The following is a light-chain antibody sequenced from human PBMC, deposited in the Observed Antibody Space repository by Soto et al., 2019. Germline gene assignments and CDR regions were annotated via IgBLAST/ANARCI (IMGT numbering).Light chain of an antibody. CDR2: KAS. CDR1: QSISSW. Sequence: EIQMTQSPSTLSASVGDRVTITCRASQSISSWLAWYQQKPGKAPKLLIYKASSLESGVPSTFSGSGSGTEFTLTISSLQPDDFATYYCQHYNSYSEAFAQGTKV. V-gene: IGKV1-5*03. CDR3: QHYNSYSEA. J-gene: IGKJ1*01.